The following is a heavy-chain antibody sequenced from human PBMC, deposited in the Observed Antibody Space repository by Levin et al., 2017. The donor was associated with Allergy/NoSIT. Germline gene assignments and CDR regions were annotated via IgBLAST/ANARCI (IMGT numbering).Heavy chain of an antibody. Sequence: SVKVSCKASGGTFSTYGINWVRQAPGQGLEWMGGIIPIFATPNYARQFQGRVTISADESTTTAYMELTRLDSEDPAVYYCARDGGRDGNNFYFDYWGQGTLVTVSS. D-gene: IGHD5-24*01. CDR1: GGTFSTYG. CDR2: IIPIFATP. CDR3: ARDGGRDGNNFYFDY. J-gene: IGHJ4*02. V-gene: IGHV1-69*13.